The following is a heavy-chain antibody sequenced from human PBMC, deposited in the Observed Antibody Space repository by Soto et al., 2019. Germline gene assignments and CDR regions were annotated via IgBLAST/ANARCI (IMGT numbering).Heavy chain of an antibody. CDR2: IYYSGST. CDR1: GGSISSGDYY. J-gene: IGHJ5*02. CDR3: AGGDSVGRWFDP. V-gene: IGHV4-30-4*01. Sequence: QVQLQESGPGLVKPSQTLSLTCTVSGGSISSGDYYWSWIRQPPGKGLEWIGYIYYSGSTYYNPCLEGCVTIQVDPCQTQFSLQLSSVTAADTAVYYCAGGDSVGRWFDPWGQGTLVTVSS.